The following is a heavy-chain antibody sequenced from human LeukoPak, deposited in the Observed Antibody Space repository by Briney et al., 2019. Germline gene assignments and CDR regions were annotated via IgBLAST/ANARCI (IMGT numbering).Heavy chain of an antibody. CDR3: GRLRGAMTTVTSNFDY. CDR1: VGSIIGSTYY. CDR2: AFYSGDT. D-gene: IGHD4-17*01. Sequence: SETLSLTCTVSVGSIIGSTYYWGWIRQPPGKGLEWIGSAFYSGDTYYKSSLKSRVTISVDTSKYQFSLKLSSVTAADTAVYYCGRLRGAMTTVTSNFDYWGQGTLVTVSS. J-gene: IGHJ4*02. V-gene: IGHV4-39*01.